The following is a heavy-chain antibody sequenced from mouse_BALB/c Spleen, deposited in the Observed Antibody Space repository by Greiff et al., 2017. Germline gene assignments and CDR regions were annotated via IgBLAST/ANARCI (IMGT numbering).Heavy chain of an antibody. J-gene: IGHJ1*01. D-gene: IGHD1-1*01. V-gene: IGHV5-4*02. Sequence: EVMLVESGGGLVKPGGSLKLSCAASGFTFSDYYMYWVRQTPEKRLEWVATISDGGSYTYYPDSVKGRFTISRDNAKNNLYLQMSSLKSEDTAMYYCARGIVATDWYFDVWGAGTTVTVSS. CDR2: ISDGGSYT. CDR1: GFTFSDYY. CDR3: ARGIVATDWYFDV.